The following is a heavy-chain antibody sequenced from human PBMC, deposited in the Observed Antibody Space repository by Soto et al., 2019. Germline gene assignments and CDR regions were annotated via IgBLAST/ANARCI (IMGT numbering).Heavy chain of an antibody. V-gene: IGHV1-69*13. CDR2: IIPIFGTA. CDR1: GGTFSSYA. CDR3: VVVPAAGASAGMDV. J-gene: IGHJ6*02. D-gene: IGHD2-2*01. Sequence: GASVKVSCKASGGTFSSYAISWVRQAPGQGLEWMGGIIPIFGTANYAQKFQGRVTITADESTSTAYMELSSLRSEDTAVYYCVVVPAAGASAGMDVWGQGTTVTVSS.